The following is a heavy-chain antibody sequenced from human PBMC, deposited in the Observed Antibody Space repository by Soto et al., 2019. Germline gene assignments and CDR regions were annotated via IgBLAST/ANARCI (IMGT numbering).Heavy chain of an antibody. Sequence: GGSLRLSCAASGFTFSDAWMSWVRQAPGKGLEWVGRIKSKTNGGTTDYAGPVKGRFTISRDDSKRTLYVQMNSLKTEDTAIYYCITLITKGKWELGPWGQGTPVTVSS. CDR3: ITLITKGKWELGP. CDR1: GFTFSDAW. V-gene: IGHV3-15*05. D-gene: IGHD1-26*01. J-gene: IGHJ5*02. CDR2: IKSKTNGGTT.